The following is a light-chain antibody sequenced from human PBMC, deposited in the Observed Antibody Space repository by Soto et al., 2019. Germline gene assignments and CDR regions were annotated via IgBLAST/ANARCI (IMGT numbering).Light chain of an antibody. CDR2: AAS. J-gene: IGKJ4*01. CDR1: QGIDNY. CDR3: LQHRSYPLT. Sequence: DIQMTQSPSAMSASVGDRVTITCRASQGIDNYLAWFQQKPGKVPQRLIYAASTWQSGVPSRFSGSGSGTEFTLTISSLQPEDFATYYCLQHRSYPLTFGGGPKVEIK. V-gene: IGKV1-17*03.